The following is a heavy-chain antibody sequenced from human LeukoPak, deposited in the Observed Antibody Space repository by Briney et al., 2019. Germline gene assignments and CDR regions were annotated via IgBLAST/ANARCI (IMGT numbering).Heavy chain of an antibody. CDR1: GGSISSGYY. CDR2: IYHSGST. CDR3: AREMRRRDGYKS. D-gene: IGHD5-24*01. Sequence: PSETLSLTCTVSGGSISSGYYWGWIRQPPGKGLEWIGSIYHSGSTYYNPSLKSRVTISVDTSKNQLSLKLSSVTAADTAVHYCAREMRRRDGYKSWGQGTLVTVSS. J-gene: IGHJ4*02. V-gene: IGHV4-38-2*02.